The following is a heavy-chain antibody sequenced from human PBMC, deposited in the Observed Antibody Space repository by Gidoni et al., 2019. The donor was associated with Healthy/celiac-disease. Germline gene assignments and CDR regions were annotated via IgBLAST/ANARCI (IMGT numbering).Heavy chain of an antibody. V-gene: IGHV5-51*03. Sequence: VQLVPSGAAVTMPGASLKISCTGSGSRFTSYWIGWVRPMPGNGLEWMGIIYPGDSDTRDSPSLQGKVNISADKSISTAYLQWSSLKASDTAMYYCGVGCGESEGAFDIWGQGTMVTVSS. CDR2: IYPGDSDT. J-gene: IGHJ3*02. D-gene: IGHD3-10*01. CDR1: GSRFTSYW. CDR3: GVGCGESEGAFDI.